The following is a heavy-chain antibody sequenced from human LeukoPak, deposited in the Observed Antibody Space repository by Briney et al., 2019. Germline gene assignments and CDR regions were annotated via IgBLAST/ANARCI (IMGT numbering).Heavy chain of an antibody. CDR3: AREDYDILTGCQDY. CDR2: ISYDGSNK. Sequence: SGGSLRLSCAASGFTFSSYAMHWVRQAPGKGLEWVAVISYDGSNKYYADSVKGRFTISRDNSKNTLYLQMNSLRAEDTAVYYCAREDYDILTGCQDYWGQGTLVTVSS. D-gene: IGHD3-9*01. V-gene: IGHV3-30*04. J-gene: IGHJ4*02. CDR1: GFTFSSYA.